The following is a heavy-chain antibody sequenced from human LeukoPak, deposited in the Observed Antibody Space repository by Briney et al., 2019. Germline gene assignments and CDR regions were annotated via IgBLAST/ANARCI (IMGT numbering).Heavy chain of an antibody. V-gene: IGHV4-39*07. CDR3: ARGRRSSSGWYGGRWFDP. J-gene: IGHJ5*02. Sequence: SETLSLTCSVSGGSISSSSHFCGWIRRPPGKGLEWIGEINHSGSTNYNPSLKSRVTISVDTSKNQFSLKLSSVAAADTAVYYCARGRRSSSGWYGGRWFDPWGQGTLVTVSS. CDR2: INHSGST. CDR1: GGSISSSSHF. D-gene: IGHD6-19*01.